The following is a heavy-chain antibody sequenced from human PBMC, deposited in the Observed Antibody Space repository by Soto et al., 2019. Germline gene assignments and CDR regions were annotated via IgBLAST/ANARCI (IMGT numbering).Heavy chain of an antibody. V-gene: IGHV3-7*03. CDR1: GFTFSSYW. CDR3: ARDPGYCSSTSCHNPFDY. CDR2: IKQDGSEK. Sequence: GGSLRLSCAASGFTFSSYWMSWVRQAPGKGLEWVANIKQDGSEKYYVDSVKGRFTISRDNAKNSLYLQMNSLRAEDTAVYYCARDPGYCSSTSCHNPFDYWGQGTLVTSPQ. D-gene: IGHD2-2*02. J-gene: IGHJ4*02.